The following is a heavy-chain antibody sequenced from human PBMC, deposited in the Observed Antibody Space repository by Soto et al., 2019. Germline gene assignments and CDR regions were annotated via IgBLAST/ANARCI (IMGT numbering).Heavy chain of an antibody. CDR1: GFTFSLYS. Sequence: PGGSLRLSCAASGFTFSLYSMNWVRQAPGKGLEWVSYISSTYEIWYADSVKGRFTISRDNAKNSLYLQMNSLRAEDTAVYYCARDKDWAFDYWGQGTLVTVSS. V-gene: IGHV3-48*01. D-gene: IGHD3-9*01. CDR3: ARDKDWAFDY. CDR2: ISSTYEI. J-gene: IGHJ4*02.